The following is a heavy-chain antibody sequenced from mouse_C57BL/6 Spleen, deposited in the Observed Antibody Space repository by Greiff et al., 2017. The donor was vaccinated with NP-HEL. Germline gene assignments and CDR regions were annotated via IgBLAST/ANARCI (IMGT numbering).Heavy chain of an antibody. CDR3: ARRGPNWDYFDY. J-gene: IGHJ2*01. CDR1: GYTFTDYY. CDR2: INPNNGGT. D-gene: IGHD4-1*01. Sequence: VQLQQSGPELVKPGASVKISCKASGYTFTDYYMNWVKQSHGKSLEWIGDINPNNGGTSYNQKFKGKATLTVDKSSSTAYMELRSLTSEDSAVYYCARRGPNWDYFDYWGQGTTLTVSS. V-gene: IGHV1-26*01.